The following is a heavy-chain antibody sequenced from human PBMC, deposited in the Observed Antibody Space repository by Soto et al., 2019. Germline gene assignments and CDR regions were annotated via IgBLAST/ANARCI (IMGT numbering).Heavy chain of an antibody. V-gene: IGHV1-18*01. D-gene: IGHD2-2*01. CDR2: ISAYNGNT. Sequence: QVQLVQSGAEVKKPGASVKVSCKASGYTFTSYGISWVRQAPGQGLEWMGWISAYNGNTNYAQKLQGRVTMTTDTXTXTXXMELRSLRSDDTAVYYCAKNPPHRDQLLFPWYFDSWGQGTLVTVSS. J-gene: IGHJ4*02. CDR3: AKNPPHRDQLLFPWYFDS. CDR1: GYTFTSYG.